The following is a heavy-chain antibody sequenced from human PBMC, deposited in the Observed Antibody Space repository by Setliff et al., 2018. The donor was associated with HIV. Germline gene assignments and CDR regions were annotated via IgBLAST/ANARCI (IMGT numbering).Heavy chain of an antibody. D-gene: IGHD3-10*01. CDR3: ARSGSGSYPFDY. CDR2: ITSTSRYI. Sequence: GGSLRLSCAASGFTFSKFSMSWVRQAPGKGLEWVSSITSTSRYIDYADSLRGRFTISRDNARNSLYLHLRALRAEDTAVYYCARSGSGSYPFDYWGQGTLVTVSS. CDR1: GFTFSKFS. J-gene: IGHJ4*02. V-gene: IGHV3-21*01.